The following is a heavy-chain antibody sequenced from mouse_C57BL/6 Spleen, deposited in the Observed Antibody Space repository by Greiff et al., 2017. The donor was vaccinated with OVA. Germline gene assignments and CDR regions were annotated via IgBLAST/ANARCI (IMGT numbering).Heavy chain of an antibody. Sequence: EVKLQQSGPGMVKPSQSLSLTCTVTGYSITSGYDWHWIRHFPGNKLEWMGYISYSGSTNYNPSLKSRISITHDTSKNHFFLKLNSVTTEDTATYYCAREGYGSSYGYFDVWGTGTTVTVSS. J-gene: IGHJ1*03. V-gene: IGHV3-1*01. CDR2: ISYSGST. CDR3: AREGYGSSYGYFDV. D-gene: IGHD1-1*01. CDR1: GYSITSGYD.